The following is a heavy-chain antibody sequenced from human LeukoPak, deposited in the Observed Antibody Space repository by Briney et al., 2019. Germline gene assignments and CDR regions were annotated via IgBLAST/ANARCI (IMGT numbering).Heavy chain of an antibody. D-gene: IGHD6-13*01. CDR1: GGSISSGSYY. V-gene: IGHV4-61*02. CDR3: ARVTGYRIEDYLDY. Sequence: SQTLSLTCTVSGGSISSGSYYWSWIRQPAGKGLEWIGRIYTSGSTNYNPSLKSRVTISVETSKNEFSLKLRSVTAADTAVYYCARVTGYRIEDYLDYWGQGTLVTVSS. CDR2: IYTSGST. J-gene: IGHJ4*02.